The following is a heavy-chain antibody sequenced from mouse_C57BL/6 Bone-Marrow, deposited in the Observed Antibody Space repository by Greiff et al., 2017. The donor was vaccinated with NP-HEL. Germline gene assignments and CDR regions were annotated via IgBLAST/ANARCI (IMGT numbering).Heavy chain of an antibody. Sequence: QVQLQQSGAELVRPGTSVKLSCKASGYTFTSYWMHWVKQRPGQGLEWIGVIDPSDSYTNYNQKFKGKATLTVDTSSSTAYMQLSSLTSEDSAVYDCARRDGSSFFDYWGQGTTLTVSS. CDR3: ARRDGSSFFDY. J-gene: IGHJ2*01. D-gene: IGHD1-1*01. CDR2: IDPSDSYT. V-gene: IGHV1-59*01. CDR1: GYTFTSYW.